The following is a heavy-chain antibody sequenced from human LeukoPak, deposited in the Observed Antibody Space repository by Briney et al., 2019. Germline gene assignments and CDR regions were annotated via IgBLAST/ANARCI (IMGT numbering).Heavy chain of an antibody. Sequence: GGSLRLSCAASGFTFSSYSMNWVRQAPGKGLEWVSYISSSSSTIYYADSVKGRFTISRDNAKNSLYLQMNSLRAEDTAVYYCARGARFDYDFWSGPRDFDYWGQGTLVTVSS. CDR1: GFTFSSYS. D-gene: IGHD3-3*01. CDR3: ARGARFDYDFWSGPRDFDY. V-gene: IGHV3-48*01. CDR2: ISSSSSTI. J-gene: IGHJ4*02.